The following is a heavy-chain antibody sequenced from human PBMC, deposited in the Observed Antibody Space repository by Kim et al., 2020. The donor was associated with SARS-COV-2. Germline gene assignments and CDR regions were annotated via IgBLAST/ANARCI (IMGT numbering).Heavy chain of an antibody. CDR2: VYDSGST. J-gene: IGHJ3*01. Sequence: SETLSLTCSVSGVSMYSSGYYWGWIRQPPGEGLGWIGSVYDSGSTYYNPSLKSRLTISVDTSKKQFSLKLSSVSAADTAMYYCARRNSGWNDAFDVWGQG. V-gene: IGHV4-39*01. D-gene: IGHD6-19*01. CDR3: ARRNSGWNDAFDV. CDR1: GVSMYSSGYY.